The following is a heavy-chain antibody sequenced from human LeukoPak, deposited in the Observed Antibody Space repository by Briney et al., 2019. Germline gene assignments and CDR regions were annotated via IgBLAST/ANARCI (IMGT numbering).Heavy chain of an antibody. Sequence: SETLSLTCTVSGGSLSNYYWSWIRQPAGKGLEWIGRIYSDGRTNYYLSLSSRLAMSVDTSKNQFSLKLSSVTAADTAVYYCARDLSSRGVISLDYWGQGTLVTVSS. CDR3: ARDLSSRGVISLDY. CDR2: IYSDGRT. D-gene: IGHD3-10*01. J-gene: IGHJ4*02. CDR1: GGSLSNYY. V-gene: IGHV4-4*07.